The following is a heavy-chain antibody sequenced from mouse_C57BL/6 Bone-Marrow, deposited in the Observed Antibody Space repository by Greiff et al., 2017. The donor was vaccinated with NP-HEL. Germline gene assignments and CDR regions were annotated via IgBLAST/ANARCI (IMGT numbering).Heavy chain of an antibody. Sequence: QVQLQQSGAELVKPGASVKISCNASGYAFSSYWMVWVTQRPGKGLEWIGQLYPGDGDTNYNGQFKGKATLTADQSSSTPYMQLGRLTSEDYAVYFWASSDWVYAMDDWGQGTSVTVSS. CDR2: LYPGDGDT. D-gene: IGHD4-1*01. J-gene: IGHJ4*01. CDR3: ASSDWVYAMDD. V-gene: IGHV1-80*01. CDR1: GYAFSSYW.